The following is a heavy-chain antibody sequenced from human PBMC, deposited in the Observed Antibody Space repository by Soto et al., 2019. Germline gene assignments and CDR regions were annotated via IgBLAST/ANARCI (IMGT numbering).Heavy chain of an antibody. CDR2: MNQEGNQK. V-gene: IGHV3-7*05. D-gene: IGHD1-26*01. Sequence: EVQLVESGGGLVQPGGSLRLSCVASGFSLRDFWMTWVRQAPGTGLEWVANMNQEGNQKNYVDSVKGRFSISRDNANNSLYLQINSLRAEDTAIYYCARQHSGSYYFESWGQGTPVTVSS. J-gene: IGHJ4*02. CDR1: GFSLRDFW. CDR3: ARQHSGSYYFES.